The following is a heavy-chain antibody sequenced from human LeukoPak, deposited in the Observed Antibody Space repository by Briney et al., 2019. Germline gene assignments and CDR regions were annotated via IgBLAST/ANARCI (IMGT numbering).Heavy chain of an antibody. J-gene: IGHJ4*02. D-gene: IGHD3-9*01. CDR3: ARGIRYFDREY. CDR2: ISSSSSYI. V-gene: IGHV3-21*01. CDR1: GFTFSSYS. Sequence: GGSLRLSCAASGFTFSSYSMNWVRQAPGKGLEWVSSISSSSSYIYYADSVKGRFTISRDNAKNSLYLQMNSLGAEDTAVYYCARGIRYFDREYWGQGTLVTVYS.